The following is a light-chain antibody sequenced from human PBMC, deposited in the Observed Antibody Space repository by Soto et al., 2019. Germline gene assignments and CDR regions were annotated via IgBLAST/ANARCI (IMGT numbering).Light chain of an antibody. CDR2: DAS. Sequence: DMQMTQFPSTLSASIGVRVTITCRASQTTNTWLAWYQQKPGTAPKLLIYDASGLEGGVPSRFSASGSGTEFNLPISSLHPDDLATYYCQQYISYPNTFGQGTKAEIK. J-gene: IGKJ2*01. CDR3: QQYISYPNT. V-gene: IGKV1-5*01. CDR1: QTTNTW.